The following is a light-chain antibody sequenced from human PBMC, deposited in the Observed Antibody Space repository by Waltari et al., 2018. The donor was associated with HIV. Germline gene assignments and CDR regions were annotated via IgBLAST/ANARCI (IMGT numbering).Light chain of an antibody. J-gene: IGLJ2*01. V-gene: IGLV1-40*01. CDR1: SSNIGADYD. Sequence: QSVLTQPPSVSGAPGQRVTISCTGGSSNIGADYDVHWYQQIPGTAPKLLISGNKNRPSGVTDRFSASKSGTSASLAITGLQAEDEADYFCQSYDRSLSASVVFGGGTKLTVL. CDR2: GNK. CDR3: QSYDRSLSASVV.